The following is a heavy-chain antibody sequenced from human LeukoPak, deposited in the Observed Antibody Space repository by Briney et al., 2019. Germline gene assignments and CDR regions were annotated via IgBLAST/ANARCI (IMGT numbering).Heavy chain of an antibody. CDR2: IDYSGST. CDR3: ARGGSSGYYYSRSWYFDY. V-gene: IGHV4-39*07. Sequence: SETLSLTCTVSGGSISSNGYYWGWIRQPPGKGLEWIGSIDYSGSTYYNPSLKSQVTISVDTSKNQFSLKLSSVTAADTAVYYCARGGSSGYYYSRSWYFDYWGQGTLVTVSS. D-gene: IGHD3-22*01. CDR1: GGSISSNGYY. J-gene: IGHJ4*02.